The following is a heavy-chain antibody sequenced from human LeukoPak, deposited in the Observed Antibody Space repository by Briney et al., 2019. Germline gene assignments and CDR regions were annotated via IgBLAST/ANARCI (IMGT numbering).Heavy chain of an antibody. D-gene: IGHD4-23*01. J-gene: IGHJ4*02. CDR3: ARATYLYGGPDY. CDR2: INPNSGGT. Sequence: ASVKVSCKASGYTFTSYYMHWVRQAPGQGLEWMGWINPNSGGTNYAQKFQGRVTMTRDTSISTAYMELSRLRSDDTAVYYCARATYLYGGPDYWGQGTLVTVSS. V-gene: IGHV1-2*02. CDR1: GYTFTSYY.